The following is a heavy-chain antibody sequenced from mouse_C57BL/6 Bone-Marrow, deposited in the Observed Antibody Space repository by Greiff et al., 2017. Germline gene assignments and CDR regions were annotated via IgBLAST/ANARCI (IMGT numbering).Heavy chain of an antibody. CDR2: ISSGGDYI. Sequence: EVHLVESGEGLVKPGGSLKLSCAASGFTFSSYAMSWVRQTPEKRLEWVAYISSGGDYIYYADTVKGRFTISRDNARNTLYLQMSSLQSEDTARYYCTRYEPSTRVTKNFDVWGTGTTVTVSS. J-gene: IGHJ1*03. CDR3: TRYEPSTRVTKNFDV. V-gene: IGHV5-9-1*02. D-gene: IGHD2-2*01. CDR1: GFTFSSYA.